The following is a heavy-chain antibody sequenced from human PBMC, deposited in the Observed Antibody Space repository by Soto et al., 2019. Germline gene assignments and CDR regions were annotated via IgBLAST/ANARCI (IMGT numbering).Heavy chain of an antibody. D-gene: IGHD3-22*01. CDR3: VRDRGYSTYDN. CDR2: MKEDGGEI. J-gene: IGHJ4*02. V-gene: IGHV3-7*01. CDR1: GFTFKSYW. Sequence: EVYLAESGGGLVQPGGSLRLSCAASGFTFKSYWMAWVRQAPGKGLEWVANMKEDGGEINYVESVRGRFTISRDNAENSLHLQMSSLRAEDTAVYHCVRDRGYSTYDNWGQGTLVTVSS.